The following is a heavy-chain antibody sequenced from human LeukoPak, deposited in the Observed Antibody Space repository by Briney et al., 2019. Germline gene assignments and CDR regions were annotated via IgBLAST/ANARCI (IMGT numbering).Heavy chain of an antibody. CDR3: ARVLHKRNYDSSVYYGY. V-gene: IGHV3-21*01. D-gene: IGHD3-22*01. J-gene: IGHJ4*02. Sequence: GGSLRLSCAASGFTFSSYSMNWVRQAPGKGLEWVSSISSSSSYIYYADSVKGRFTISRDNAKDSLYLQMNSLRAEDTAVYYCARVLHKRNYDSSVYYGYWGQGTLVTVSS. CDR1: GFTFSSYS. CDR2: ISSSSSYI.